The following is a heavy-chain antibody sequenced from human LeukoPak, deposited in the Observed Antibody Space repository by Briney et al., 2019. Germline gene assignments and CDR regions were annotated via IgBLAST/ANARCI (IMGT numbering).Heavy chain of an antibody. Sequence: ASVKVSCKASGYTFTSYGISWVRQAPGQGLEWMGWISAYNGNTNYAQKLQGRVTMTTDTSTSTAYMELRSLRSDDTAVYSCARAGLGYCSSTSCSGGWFDPWGQGTLVTVSS. D-gene: IGHD2-2*01. CDR1: GYTFTSYG. CDR3: ARAGLGYCSSTSCSGGWFDP. CDR2: ISAYNGNT. V-gene: IGHV1-18*01. J-gene: IGHJ5*02.